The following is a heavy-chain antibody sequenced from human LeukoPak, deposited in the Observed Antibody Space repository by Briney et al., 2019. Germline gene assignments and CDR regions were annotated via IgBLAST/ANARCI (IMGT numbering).Heavy chain of an antibody. V-gene: IGHV1-46*01. CDR3: ARRELAGSTAYFDY. J-gene: IGHJ4*02. Sequence: GASVKVSCKASGYTFTNYYVHWVRQAPGQGLEWLGMINPGSGSTNYAQDFQGRVTMTRDTSTSTVYMELSSLRSEDTAVYYCARRELAGSTAYFDYWGQGTLVTVSS. D-gene: IGHD1-26*01. CDR1: GYTFTNYY. CDR2: INPGSGST.